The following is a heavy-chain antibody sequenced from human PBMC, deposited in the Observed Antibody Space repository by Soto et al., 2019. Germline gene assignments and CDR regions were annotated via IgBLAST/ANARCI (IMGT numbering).Heavy chain of an antibody. CDR2: VSFDGSNK. J-gene: IGHJ6*02. Sequence: QMQLVESGGGVVQPGGSLRLSCAASGFTFNYYPMHWVRQAPGKGLEWVAVVSFDGSNKYYADSVKGRSTISKDNSKNTLYLQMNSLRREDTAVYYCARLPGPLVAVLYIYPLDGREAMSDVDVWGQGTTVTVSS. CDR1: GFTFNYYP. D-gene: IGHD6-19*01. V-gene: IGHV3-30-3*01. CDR3: ARLPGPLVAVLYIYPLDGREAMSDVDV.